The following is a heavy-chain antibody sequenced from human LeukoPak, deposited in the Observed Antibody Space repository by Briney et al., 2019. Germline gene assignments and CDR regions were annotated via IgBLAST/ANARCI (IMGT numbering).Heavy chain of an antibody. CDR2: IDYSGST. CDR1: GGSISSSSYY. V-gene: IGHV4-39*01. J-gene: IGHJ5*02. CDR3: ARQNDYYDSSGYSVTP. D-gene: IGHD3-22*01. Sequence: SETLSLTCTVSGGSISSSSYYWGWIRQPPGKGLEWIGSIDYSGSTYYNPSLKSRVTISVDTSKNQFSLKLSAVTAADTAVYYCARQNDYYDSSGYSVTPWGQGTLVTVSS.